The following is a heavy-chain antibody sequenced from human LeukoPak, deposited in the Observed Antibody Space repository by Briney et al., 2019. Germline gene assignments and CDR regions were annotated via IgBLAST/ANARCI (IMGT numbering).Heavy chain of an antibody. Sequence: SETLSLTCTVSGGSISSYYWSWIRQPAGKGLEWIGRIYTSGSTNYNPSLKSRVTMSVDTSKNQFSLKLSSVTAADTAVYYCARYSSSGQDWYFDLWGRGNLVTVSS. J-gene: IGHJ2*01. D-gene: IGHD6-6*01. CDR1: GGSISSYY. V-gene: IGHV4-4*07. CDR3: ARYSSSGQDWYFDL. CDR2: IYTSGST.